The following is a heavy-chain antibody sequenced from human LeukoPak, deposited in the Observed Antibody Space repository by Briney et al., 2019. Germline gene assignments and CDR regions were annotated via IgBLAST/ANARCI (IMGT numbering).Heavy chain of an antibody. D-gene: IGHD3-10*01. CDR1: GFTFSSYS. V-gene: IGHV3-48*02. CDR2: ISSTSSTI. J-gene: IGHJ4*02. Sequence: GGSLILSCAASGFTFSSYSMNWVRQAPGKGLEWVSYISSTSSTIYYADSVKGRFTISRDNAKNSLYLQMNSLRDEDTAVYYCARPRSGSYGYYFDYWGQGTLVTVSS. CDR3: ARPRSGSYGYYFDY.